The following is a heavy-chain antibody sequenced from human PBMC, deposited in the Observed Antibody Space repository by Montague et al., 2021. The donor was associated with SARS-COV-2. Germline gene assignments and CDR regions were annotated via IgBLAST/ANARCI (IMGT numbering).Heavy chain of an antibody. Sequence: TLSLTCAVYGGSFSGYYWSWIRQPPGKALEWLALIDWDDDKYYSTSLKTRLTISKDTSKNQVVLTMTNMDPVDTATYYCARSHYDILTGYYTVFDYWGQGTLVTVSS. J-gene: IGHJ4*02. D-gene: IGHD3-9*01. CDR2: IDWDDDK. CDR1: GGSFSGYY. CDR3: ARSHYDILTGYYTVFDY. V-gene: IGHV2-70*01.